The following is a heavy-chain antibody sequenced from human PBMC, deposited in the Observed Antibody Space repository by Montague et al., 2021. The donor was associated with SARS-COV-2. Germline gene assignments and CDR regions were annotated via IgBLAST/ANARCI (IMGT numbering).Heavy chain of an antibody. CDR2: IFRSWAT. V-gene: IGHV4-59*01. J-gene: IGHJ6*02. Sequence: SETLSLTCTVSGDSISDSSWSWIRQPHGMGLEWIGYIFRSWATNSNYPLQSRVIISLDTSKSQFSLRLSSVTAADPAIYYYARTSRGSRYFYGVDVWGQGTTVTVSS. CDR1: GDSISDSS. D-gene: IGHD3-10*01. CDR3: ARTSRGSRYFYGVDV.